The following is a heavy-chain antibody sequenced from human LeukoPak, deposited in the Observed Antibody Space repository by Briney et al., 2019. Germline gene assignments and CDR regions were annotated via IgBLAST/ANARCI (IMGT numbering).Heavy chain of an antibody. D-gene: IGHD6-13*01. CDR2: ISWNSDSI. CDR3: TSGGGRDSWYMVY. J-gene: IGHJ4*02. V-gene: IGHV3-9*01. Sequence: PGGSLRLSCAASGFTFDDYAMHSVPQVPGKGLEWVSGISWNSDSIGYADSVKGRFTISRDNAKNSLYLQMNSLRAEDTALYYCTSGGGRDSWYMVYWGQGTLVTVSS. CDR1: GFTFDDYA.